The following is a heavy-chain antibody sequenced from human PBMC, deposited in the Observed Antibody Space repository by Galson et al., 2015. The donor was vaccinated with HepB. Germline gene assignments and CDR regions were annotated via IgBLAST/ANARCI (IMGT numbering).Heavy chain of an antibody. CDR2: INSDGGST. V-gene: IGHV3-23*01. Sequence: SLRLSCAASGFTFSTYGMIWVRQAPGKGLEWVSFINSDGGSTYYADSVKGRFTISRDNSKNTLFLQMNSLRPEDTAIYYCAGRMGIMPLGQGTLVTVSS. J-gene: IGHJ5*02. CDR1: GFTFSTYG. D-gene: IGHD3-16*01. CDR3: AGRMGIMP.